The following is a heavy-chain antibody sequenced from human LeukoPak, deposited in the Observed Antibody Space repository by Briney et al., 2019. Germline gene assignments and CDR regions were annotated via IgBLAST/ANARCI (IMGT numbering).Heavy chain of an antibody. CDR3: ARDRSKVTAYDDALDI. Sequence: RPGGSLRLSCVGSGFSFGSYEINWVRQAPGKGLEWVSYISDIGTTTHYADSVKGRFTIFRDNAKNSMYLLMDSLMAEDTAIYYCARDRSKVTAYDDALDIWGQGTMVTVSS. D-gene: IGHD2-21*02. CDR1: GFSFGSYE. J-gene: IGHJ3*02. CDR2: ISDIGTTT. V-gene: IGHV3-48*03.